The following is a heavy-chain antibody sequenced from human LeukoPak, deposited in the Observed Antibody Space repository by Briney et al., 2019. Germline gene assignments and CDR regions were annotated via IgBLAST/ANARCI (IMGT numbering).Heavy chain of an antibody. J-gene: IGHJ4*02. Sequence: SVKVSCKASGGTFSSYAISWVRQAPGQGLEWMGRIIPILGIANYAQKFQGRVTITADKSTSTAYMELSSLRSEDTAVYYCARDSRAVAGQGYWGQGTLVTVSS. CDR1: GGTFSSYA. D-gene: IGHD6-19*01. CDR2: IIPILGIA. CDR3: ARDSRAVAGQGY. V-gene: IGHV1-69*04.